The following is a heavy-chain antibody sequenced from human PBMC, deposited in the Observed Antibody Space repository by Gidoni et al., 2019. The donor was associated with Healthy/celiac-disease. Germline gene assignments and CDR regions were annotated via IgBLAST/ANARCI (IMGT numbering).Heavy chain of an antibody. D-gene: IGHD3-10*01. CDR3: ARDITYYYGSGSYYNVPSYYYGMDV. Sequence: QVQLVESGGGVVQPGRSLSLSCHASAFTFSPSAHPLVRQAPGKGLEWVAVISYEGSNKYYADSVKGRFTISRDNSKNTLYLQMNSLRAEDTAVYYCARDITYYYGSGSYYNVPSYYYGMDVWGQGTTVTVSS. V-gene: IGHV3-30-3*01. CDR1: AFTFSPSA. J-gene: IGHJ6*02. CDR2: ISYEGSNK.